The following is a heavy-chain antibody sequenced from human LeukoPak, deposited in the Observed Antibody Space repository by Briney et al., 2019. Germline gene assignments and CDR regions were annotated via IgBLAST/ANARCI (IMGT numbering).Heavy chain of an antibody. D-gene: IGHD5-18*01. J-gene: IGHJ6*02. CDR1: GFTFDDYA. V-gene: IGHV3-9*01. Sequence: GGSLRLSCAASGFTFDDYAMHWVRQAPGKGLEWVSGISWNSGSIGYADSVKGRFTVSRDNAKGSLYLQMNSLRAEDTALYYCAKDAYIFGYLYYGMDVWGQGTTVTVSS. CDR2: ISWNSGSI. CDR3: AKDAYIFGYLYYGMDV.